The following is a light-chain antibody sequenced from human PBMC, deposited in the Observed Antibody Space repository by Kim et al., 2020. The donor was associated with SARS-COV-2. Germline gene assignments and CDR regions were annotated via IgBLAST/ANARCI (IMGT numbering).Light chain of an antibody. Sequence: FSPRESAIFSCRASHSISTHLVWYPQNPGQAPGLLIYDASTRATGIPPRFSGSGSGTEFTLTVSNLEAEDFAVYYCQKRSQWPRTFGHGTKLEI. V-gene: IGKV3-11*01. J-gene: IGKJ2*01. CDR1: HSISTH. CDR2: DAS. CDR3: QKRSQWPRT.